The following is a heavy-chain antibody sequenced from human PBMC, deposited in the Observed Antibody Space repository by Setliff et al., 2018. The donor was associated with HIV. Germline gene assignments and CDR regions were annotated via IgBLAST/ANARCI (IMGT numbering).Heavy chain of an antibody. J-gene: IGHJ4*02. D-gene: IGHD3-16*01. CDR2: IYTSGST. Sequence: SETLSLTCTVSGGSISSGNYYWSWIRQPAGKGLEWIGRIYTSGSTNYNPSLKSRVSISVDTSNKQFSLKVSSVTAADTAVYYCARHRGRATPFDYWGQGTLVTVSS. CDR3: ARHRGRATPFDY. CDR1: GGSISSGNYY. V-gene: IGHV4-61*02.